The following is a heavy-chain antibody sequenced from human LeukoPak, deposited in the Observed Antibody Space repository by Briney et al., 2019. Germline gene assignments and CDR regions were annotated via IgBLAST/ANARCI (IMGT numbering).Heavy chain of an antibody. CDR3: ARPVYAYYGSGRPVVDV. CDR1: GYTFTGYY. CDR2: INPNSGGT. D-gene: IGHD3-10*01. V-gene: IGHV1-2*02. J-gene: IGHJ6*02. Sequence: ASVEVSCKASGYTFTGYYMHWVRQAPGQGLEWMGWINPNSGGTNYAQKFQGRVTMTRDTSISTAYMELSRLRSDDTAVYYCARPVYAYYGSGRPVVDVWGQGTTVTVSS.